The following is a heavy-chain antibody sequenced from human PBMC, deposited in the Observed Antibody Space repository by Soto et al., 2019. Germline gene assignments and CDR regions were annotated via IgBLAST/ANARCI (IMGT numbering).Heavy chain of an antibody. CDR1: GFSFNTW. Sequence: EVQLVESGGGVVQPGGSLRLSCAASGFSFNTWMHWVRQAPGKGLVWLSRINSAGSSTTYADSVEGRFFVSRDNAKNTLYLQINSLTADDTAVYCCPRGASGYGNFDYWGQGVLLTVSS. V-gene: IGHV3-74*01. J-gene: IGHJ4*02. CDR3: PRGASGYGNFDY. D-gene: IGHD5-12*01. CDR2: INSAGSST.